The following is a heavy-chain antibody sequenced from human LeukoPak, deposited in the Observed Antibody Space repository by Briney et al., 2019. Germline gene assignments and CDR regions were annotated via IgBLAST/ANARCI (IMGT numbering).Heavy chain of an antibody. V-gene: IGHV3-30*02. CDR1: GFTFSSYG. D-gene: IGHD7-27*01. CDR3: GRGHWGLDY. CDR2: IRYDGNNK. J-gene: IGHJ4*02. Sequence: GGSLRLSCAASGFTFSSYGMHWVRQAPGKGLEWVAFIRYDGNNKYYADSVKGRFTISRDNSKNTLYLQMKSLRPEDTAVYYCGRGHWGLDYWGQGTLVTVSP.